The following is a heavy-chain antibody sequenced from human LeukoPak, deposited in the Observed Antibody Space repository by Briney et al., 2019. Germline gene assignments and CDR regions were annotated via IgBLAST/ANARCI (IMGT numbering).Heavy chain of an antibody. Sequence: GASVTVSCKASGGTFSSYAISWVRQAPGQGLEWMGGIIPIFGTANYAQKFQGRVTITADESTSTAYMELSSLRSEDTAVYYCVSETEYSSSSGRPNWGQGTLVTVSS. CDR2: IIPIFGTA. V-gene: IGHV1-69*13. D-gene: IGHD6-6*01. J-gene: IGHJ4*02. CDR3: VSETEYSSSSGRPN. CDR1: GGTFSSYA.